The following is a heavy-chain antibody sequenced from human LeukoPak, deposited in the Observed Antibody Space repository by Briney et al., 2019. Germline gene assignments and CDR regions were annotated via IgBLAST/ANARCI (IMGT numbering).Heavy chain of an antibody. Sequence: SETLSLTCTVSGGSISSYYWSWIRQNPGKGLEWIGYIYYSGSTSYNPSLKSRVTISVDTSKSQFSVELTSVTAADTAIYYCARSTPATNRNYPPLFSFDSWGQGTLVTVSS. D-gene: IGHD1-7*01. CDR1: GGSISSYY. CDR3: ARSTPATNRNYPPLFSFDS. CDR2: IYYSGST. J-gene: IGHJ4*02. V-gene: IGHV4-59*01.